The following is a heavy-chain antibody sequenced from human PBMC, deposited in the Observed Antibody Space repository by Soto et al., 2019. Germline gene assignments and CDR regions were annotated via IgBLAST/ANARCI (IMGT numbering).Heavy chain of an antibody. J-gene: IGHJ4*02. CDR2: ISSSSADT. D-gene: IGHD5-18*01. CDR3: AREKAYNYGQPFDY. V-gene: IGHV3-48*02. Sequence: EVQLVESGGGLVQPGGSLRLSCAASGFTFSYYAINWVRQAPGKGLEWVSYISSSSADTSYADSVKGRFTISRDNGKNSLYLQMNSLRDEDTAVYYCAREKAYNYGQPFDYWGQGTLVTVSS. CDR1: GFTFSYYA.